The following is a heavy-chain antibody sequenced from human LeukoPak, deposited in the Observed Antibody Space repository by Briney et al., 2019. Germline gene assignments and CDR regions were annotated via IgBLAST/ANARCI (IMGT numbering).Heavy chain of an antibody. J-gene: IGHJ4*02. Sequence: GRSLRLSCAASGFTFDDYAMHWVRQAPGKGLEWVSGISWNSGSIGYADSVKGRFTISIDNAKNSLYLQMNSLRAEDTALYYCAKADYYYGSGSLYFDYWGQGTLVTVSS. D-gene: IGHD3-10*01. CDR2: ISWNSGSI. CDR3: AKADYYYGSGSLYFDY. V-gene: IGHV3-9*01. CDR1: GFTFDDYA.